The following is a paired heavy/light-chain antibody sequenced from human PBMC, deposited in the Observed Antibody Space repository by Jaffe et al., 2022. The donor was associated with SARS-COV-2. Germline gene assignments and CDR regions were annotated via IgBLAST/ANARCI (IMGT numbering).Heavy chain of an antibody. CDR2: ISSSSSTI. CDR3: ASVYGSGSRFYYYYYYMDV. V-gene: IGHV3-48*01. CDR1: GFTFSSYS. J-gene: IGHJ6*03. Sequence: EVQLVESGGGLVQPGGSLRLSCAASGFTFSSYSMNWVRQAPGKGLEWVSYISSSSSTIYYADSVKGRFTISRDNAKNSLYLQMNSLRAEDTAVYYCASVYGSGSRFYYYYYYMDVWGKGTTVTVSS. D-gene: IGHD3-10*01.
Light chain of an antibody. J-gene: IGKJ3*01. V-gene: IGKV3-20*01. CDR1: QSVSSSY. CDR3: QQYGSSPIFT. Sequence: EIVLTQSPGTLSLSPGERATLSCRASQSVSSSYLAWYQQKPGQAPRLLIYGASSRATGIPDRFSGSGSGTDFTLTISRLEPEDFAVYYCQQYGSSPIFTFGPGTKVDIK. CDR2: GAS.